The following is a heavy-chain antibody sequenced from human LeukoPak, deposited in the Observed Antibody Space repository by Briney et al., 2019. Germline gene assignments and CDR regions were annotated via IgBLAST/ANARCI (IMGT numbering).Heavy chain of an antibody. CDR2: IYYSGST. CDR3: AREVRRMGIAAAGGDY. Sequence: PSETLSLTCTVSGGSISSSSYYWGWIRQPPGKGLEWIGSIYYSGSTYYNPSLKSRVTISVDTSKNQFSLKLSSVTAADTAVYYCAREVRRMGIAAAGGDYWGQGTLVTVSS. D-gene: IGHD6-13*01. J-gene: IGHJ4*02. V-gene: IGHV4-39*02. CDR1: GGSISSSSYY.